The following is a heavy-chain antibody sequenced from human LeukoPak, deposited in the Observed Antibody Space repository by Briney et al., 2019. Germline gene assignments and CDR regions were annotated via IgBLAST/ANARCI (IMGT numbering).Heavy chain of an antibody. CDR2: IYSGGST. Sequence: PGGSLRLSCAASGFSISTNYISWVRQAPGKGLEWVSVIYSGGSTKYADSVKARFTISRDNSKNTVYVQMNSLRAEDTAVYYCARATLDNWGQGTLVTVSS. V-gene: IGHV3-53*01. CDR3: ARATLDN. J-gene: IGHJ4*02. CDR1: GFSISTNY.